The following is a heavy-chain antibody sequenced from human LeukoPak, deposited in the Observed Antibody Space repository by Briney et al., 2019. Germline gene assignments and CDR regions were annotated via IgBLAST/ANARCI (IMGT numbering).Heavy chain of an antibody. V-gene: IGHV4-59*08. CDR2: IYHTGHT. J-gene: IGHJ4*02. CDR1: GGSVSGYY. D-gene: IGHD6-13*01. Sequence: SETLSLTCTVSGGSVSGYYWSWIRQPPGGGLEWIGYIYHTGHTHYNASLKGRVTMSMDTSQSQISLRMSSMTAADTAVYYCARLSSGSSSWYDIDYWGQGTLVTVSS. CDR3: ARLSSGSSSWYDIDY.